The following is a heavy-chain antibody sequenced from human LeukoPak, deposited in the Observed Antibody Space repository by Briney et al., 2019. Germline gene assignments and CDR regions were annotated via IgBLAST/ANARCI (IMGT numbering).Heavy chain of an antibody. D-gene: IGHD6-19*01. Sequence: SETLSLTCAVSGYSINSGYYWGWIRQPPGKGLEWIGSIYNRGSTYYSPSLKSRVAISVDTSKNQFSLKLSSVTAADTAVYYCSRVWLCWFDPWGQGTLVTVSS. CDR2: IYNRGST. V-gene: IGHV4-38-2*01. CDR1: GYSINSGYY. J-gene: IGHJ5*02. CDR3: SRVWLCWFDP.